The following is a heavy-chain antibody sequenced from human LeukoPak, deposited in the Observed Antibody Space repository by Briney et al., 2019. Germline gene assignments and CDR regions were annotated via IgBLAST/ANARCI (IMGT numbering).Heavy chain of an antibody. CDR3: AKQKGDGLPFDY. D-gene: IGHD5-24*01. CDR2: VNAKGDVT. J-gene: IGHJ4*02. V-gene: IGHV3-23*01. Sequence: GGSLRLSCSASAFAFRNYGMAGVRQAPGKGLDFVSAVNAKGDVTFYADSVKGRFTMSRDNSKNTLYLQMNSLRAEDTAVYYCAKQKGDGLPFDYWGPGTLITVSS. CDR1: AFAFRNYG.